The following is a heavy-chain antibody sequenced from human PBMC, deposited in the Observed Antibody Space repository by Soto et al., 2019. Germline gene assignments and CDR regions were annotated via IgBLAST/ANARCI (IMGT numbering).Heavy chain of an antibody. CDR3: ARVGSPHYCSSTSCYGWFDP. CDR1: GYTFTSYG. Sequence: XSVKVSCKASGYTFTSYGISWVRQAPGQGLEWMGWISAYNGNTNYSQKLQGRVTMTTDTSTSTAYMELRSLRSDDTAVYYCARVGSPHYCSSTSCYGWFDPWGQGTLVTVPQ. D-gene: IGHD2-2*01. CDR2: ISAYNGNT. J-gene: IGHJ5*02. V-gene: IGHV1-18*04.